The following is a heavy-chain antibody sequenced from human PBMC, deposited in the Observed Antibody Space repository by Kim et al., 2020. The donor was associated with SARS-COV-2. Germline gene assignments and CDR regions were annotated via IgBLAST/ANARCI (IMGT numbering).Heavy chain of an antibody. CDR2: ST. D-gene: IGHD2-2*01. J-gene: IGHJ4*02. Sequence: STIYANAVKGRFIISRDNSRNTLFLQLNSLRAEDTALYYCARESSRRADYWGQGTLVTVSS. V-gene: IGHV3-23*01. CDR3: ARESSRRADY.